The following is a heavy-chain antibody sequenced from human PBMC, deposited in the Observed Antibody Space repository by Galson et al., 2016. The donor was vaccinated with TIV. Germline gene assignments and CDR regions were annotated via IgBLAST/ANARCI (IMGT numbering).Heavy chain of an antibody. CDR1: GDSVSSTSAA. CDR2: TYYRSTWXX. V-gene: IGHV6-1*01. J-gene: IGHJ4*02. CDR3: ARGAPSVFGVIMTLDY. D-gene: IGHD3-3*01. Sequence: CAISGDSVSSTSAAWNWIRQSPSRGLEWLGRTYYRSTWXXDYAASLKRRITINPDTSKNQFSLQLTSVTPEDAAVYYCARGAPSVFGVIMTLDYWGQGTLVTVSS.